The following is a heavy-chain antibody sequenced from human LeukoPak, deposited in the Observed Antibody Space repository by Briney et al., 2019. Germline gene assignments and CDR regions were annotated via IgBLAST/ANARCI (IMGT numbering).Heavy chain of an antibody. Sequence: PGGSLRLSCAASGFTFSDYNMNWVRQAPGKGLEWVAYITISTGIIYYADSVKGRFTISRDNANNSLYLQMNSLRAEDTAVYYCARETPYSSSWTVFDYWGQGTLVTVSS. J-gene: IGHJ4*02. V-gene: IGHV3-48*01. D-gene: IGHD6-13*01. CDR3: ARETPYSSSWTVFDY. CDR1: GFTFSDYN. CDR2: ITISTGII.